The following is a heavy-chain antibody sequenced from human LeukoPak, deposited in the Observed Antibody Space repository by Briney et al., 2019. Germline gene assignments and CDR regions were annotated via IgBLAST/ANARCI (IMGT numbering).Heavy chain of an antibody. CDR2: MNPVSGNA. D-gene: IGHD6-13*01. J-gene: IGHJ4*02. CDR3: ARAPMGAAALY. Sequence: ASVQVSCKASGGTFSSYAISWVRQAPGQGLEWMGWMNPVSGNAGSAQKFQGRVTLTRDTSISTAYMELSSLRSDDTAFYYCARAPMGAAALYWGQGTLVTVSS. V-gene: IGHV1-8*02. CDR1: GGTFSSYA.